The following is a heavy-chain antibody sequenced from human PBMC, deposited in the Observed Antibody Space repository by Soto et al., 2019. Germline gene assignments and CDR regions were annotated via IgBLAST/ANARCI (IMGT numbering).Heavy chain of an antibody. J-gene: IGHJ4*02. CDR3: ARHNYGSGSTYFDY. CDR1: GGSISSYY. D-gene: IGHD3-10*01. V-gene: IGHV4-59*08. Sequence: SETLSLTCTVSGGSISSYYWIWIRQPPGKGLEWIGYIYYSGSTNYNPSLKSRVTISVDTSKNQFSLKLNSMTAADTAVYYCARHNYGSGSTYFDYWGQGTLVTVPQ. CDR2: IYYSGST.